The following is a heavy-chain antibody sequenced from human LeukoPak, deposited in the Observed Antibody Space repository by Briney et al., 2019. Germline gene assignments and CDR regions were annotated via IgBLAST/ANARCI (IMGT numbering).Heavy chain of an antibody. CDR1: GFTFSSYS. CDR2: ISSSSSTI. CDR3: ARNWDYYDSSGPNWFDP. J-gene: IGHJ5*02. D-gene: IGHD3-22*01. Sequence: PGGSLRLSCAASGFTFSSYSMNWVRQAPGKGLEWVSYISSSSSTIYYADSVKGRFTISRDNAKNSLYLQMNSLRDEDTAVYYCARNWDYYDSSGPNWFDPWGQGTLVTVSS. V-gene: IGHV3-48*02.